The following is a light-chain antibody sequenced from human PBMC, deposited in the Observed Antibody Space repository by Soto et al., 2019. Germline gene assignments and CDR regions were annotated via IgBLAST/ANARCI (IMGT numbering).Light chain of an antibody. CDR3: QQYGNPPPYS. V-gene: IGKV3-20*01. Sequence: IVLTQSPGTLSLSPGERATLSCRASQSVSRSLLAWYQQNPGQAPRLLIYGASTRATGIADRFSGSGSGTDFTLTISRLEPEDFAVYYCQQYGNPPPYSFGQGTKLEIK. CDR2: GAS. CDR1: QSVSRSL. J-gene: IGKJ2*03.